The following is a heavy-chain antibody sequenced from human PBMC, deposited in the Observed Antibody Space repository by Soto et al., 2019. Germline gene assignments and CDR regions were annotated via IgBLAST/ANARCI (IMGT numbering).Heavy chain of an antibody. CDR2: IYSGGST. CDR3: AREDYYYYNGMGV. CDR1: GFTVTSNY. Sequence: EVQLVESGGGLIQPGGSLRLSCAASGFTVTSNYMSWVRQAPGKGLEWVSLIYSGGSTYYADSVKGRFTISRDNSKITLYLQMNSLRAEDTAVYYCAREDYYYYNGMGVWGQGTTVTVSS. J-gene: IGHJ6*02. V-gene: IGHV3-53*01.